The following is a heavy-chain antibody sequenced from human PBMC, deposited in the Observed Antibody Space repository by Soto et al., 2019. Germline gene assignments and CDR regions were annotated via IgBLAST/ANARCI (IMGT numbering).Heavy chain of an antibody. CDR3: XXXXXPLDY. CDR1: GGSISSGDYY. J-gene: IGHJ4*02. Sequence: QVQLQESGPGLVKPSLTLSLTCTVSGGSISSGDYYWSWIRQPPGKGLEWIGYIYYSGSTYYNPSLKSRVTISVDTSKNQFSLKVXSVTAAXXXVXXXXXXXXPLDYWGQGTLVTVSS. V-gene: IGHV4-30-4*01. CDR2: IYYSGST.